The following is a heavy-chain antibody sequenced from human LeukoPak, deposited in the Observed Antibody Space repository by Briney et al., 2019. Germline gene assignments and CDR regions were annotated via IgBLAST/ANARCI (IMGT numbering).Heavy chain of an antibody. Sequence: PGRSLRLSCAASGFTFSTSGMHWVRQAPGKGLEWVTFIRYDGSNKYYADSVKGRFTTSRDNSKNTLYLQMDSLRAEDTAVYYCARRDDYTNYGFDIWGQGTMVTVSS. CDR3: ARRDDYTNYGFDI. D-gene: IGHD4-11*01. J-gene: IGHJ3*02. CDR2: IRYDGSNK. V-gene: IGHV3-30*02. CDR1: GFTFSTSG.